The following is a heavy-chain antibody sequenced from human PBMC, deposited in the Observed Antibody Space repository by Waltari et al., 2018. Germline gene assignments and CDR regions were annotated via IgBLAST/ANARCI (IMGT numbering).Heavy chain of an antibody. D-gene: IGHD6-19*01. J-gene: IGHJ4*02. V-gene: IGHV3-9*03. CDR2: ISWNSGSI. CDR1: GFTFDDYA. Sequence: EVQLVESGGGLVQPGRSLRLSCAASGFTFDDYAMHWVRQAPGKGLEWVSGISWNSGSIGYADSVKGRFTISRDNAKNSLYLQMNSLRAEDMALYYCAKGDRGAVAGTPDYWGQGTLVTVSS. CDR3: AKGDRGAVAGTPDY.